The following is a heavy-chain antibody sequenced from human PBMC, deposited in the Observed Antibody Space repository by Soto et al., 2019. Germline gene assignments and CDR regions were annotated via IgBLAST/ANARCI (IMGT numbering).Heavy chain of an antibody. CDR3: ASSRGSGPPSPYYYYGMDV. Sequence: SVKVSCKASGGTFSSYAISWARQAPRQGLEWMGGIIPIFGTANYAQKFQGRVTITADKSTSTAYMELSSLRSEDTAVYYCASSRGSGPPSPYYYYGMDVWGQGTTVTVSS. J-gene: IGHJ6*02. D-gene: IGHD2-15*01. CDR2: IIPIFGTA. V-gene: IGHV1-69*06. CDR1: GGTFSSYA.